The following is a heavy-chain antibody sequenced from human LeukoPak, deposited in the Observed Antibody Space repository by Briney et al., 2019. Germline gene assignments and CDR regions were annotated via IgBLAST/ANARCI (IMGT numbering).Heavy chain of an antibody. CDR3: ARSSGETTYDY. Sequence: ASVKVSCKASGYTFTNYAISWVRQAPGQGLEWMGWISAYNGNTNYAQKFQGRVTMTTDTSTSTAYMELRSLRSDDTAVYYCARSSGETTYDYWGRGTLVTVSS. CDR1: GYTFTNYA. D-gene: IGHD3-16*01. CDR2: ISAYNGNT. J-gene: IGHJ4*02. V-gene: IGHV1-18*01.